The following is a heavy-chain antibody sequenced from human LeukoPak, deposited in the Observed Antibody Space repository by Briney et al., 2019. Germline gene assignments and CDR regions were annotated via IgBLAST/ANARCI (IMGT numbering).Heavy chain of an antibody. CDR1: GGSIGTYY. CDR2: IYYNAYT. D-gene: IGHD5-18*01. CDR3: ARTTEGGYTYDYFYYYYMDV. Sequence: PSETLSLTCTVSGGSIGTYYWSWIRQPPGKGLEWIGYIYYNAYTDYNPSLKSRVTISLHTSKNQFSLKLSSVNAADTAVYYCARTTEGGYTYDYFYYYYMDVWGKGTTVTISS. V-gene: IGHV4-59*01. J-gene: IGHJ6*03.